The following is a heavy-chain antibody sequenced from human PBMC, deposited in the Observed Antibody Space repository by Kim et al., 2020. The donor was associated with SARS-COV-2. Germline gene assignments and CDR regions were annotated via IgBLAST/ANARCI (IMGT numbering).Heavy chain of an antibody. CDR3: ARDDRGSYYGYFDY. V-gene: IGHV3-30*01. J-gene: IGHJ4*02. Sequence: DSVKGRFTISRDNSKNTRYLQMNSLRAEDTAVYYCARDDRGSYYGYFDYWGQGTLVTVSS. D-gene: IGHD1-26*01.